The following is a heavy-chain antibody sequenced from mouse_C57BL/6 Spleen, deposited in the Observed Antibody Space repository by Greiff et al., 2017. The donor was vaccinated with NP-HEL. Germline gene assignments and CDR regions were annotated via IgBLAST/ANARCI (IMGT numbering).Heavy chain of an antibody. D-gene: IGHD1-1*01. CDR1: GYTFTSYW. J-gene: IGHJ2*01. CDR3: ARDYYGSRGYFDY. Sequence: QVQLQQSGAELAKPGASVKLSCKASGYTFTSYWMHWVKQRPGQGLEWIGYITPSSGYTKYNQKFKDKATLTADKSSSTAYMQLSSLTYEDSAVYYCARDYYGSRGYFDYWGQGTTLTVSS. CDR2: ITPSSGYT. V-gene: IGHV1-7*01.